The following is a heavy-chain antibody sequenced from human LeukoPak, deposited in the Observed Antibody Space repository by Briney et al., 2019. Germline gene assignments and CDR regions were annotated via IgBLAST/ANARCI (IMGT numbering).Heavy chain of an antibody. CDR1: GFTFSTYW. V-gene: IGHV3-7*01. CDR3: ARDDWAASGFYGMDV. J-gene: IGHJ6*02. Sequence: GGSLRLSCAASGFTFSTYWMSWVRQAPGKGLEWVVSIKQDGSEKYYVDSVKGRFTISRDNAKNSLSLQMNSLRAEDMAVYYCARDDWAASGFYGMDVWGRGTTVTVSS. CDR2: IKQDGSEK. D-gene: IGHD2-15*01.